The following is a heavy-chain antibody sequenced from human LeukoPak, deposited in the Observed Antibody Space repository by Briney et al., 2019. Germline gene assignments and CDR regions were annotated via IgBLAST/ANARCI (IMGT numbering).Heavy chain of an antibody. CDR1: GGSISSSSYY. Sequence: SETLSLTCTVSGGSISSSSYYWSWIRQPPGKGLEWIGSIYYSGSTYYNPSLKSRVTISVDTSKNQFSLKLSSVTAVDKAVYYCARHDNKPYYFDYWGQGTLVTVSS. J-gene: IGHJ4*02. D-gene: IGHD2/OR15-2a*01. CDR3: ARHDNKPYYFDY. V-gene: IGHV4-39*01. CDR2: IYYSGST.